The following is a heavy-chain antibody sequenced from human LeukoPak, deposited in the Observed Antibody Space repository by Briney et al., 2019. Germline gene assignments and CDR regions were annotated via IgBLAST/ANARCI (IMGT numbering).Heavy chain of an antibody. CDR2: IYQSGST. D-gene: IGHD4-23*01. V-gene: IGHV4-39*07. J-gene: IGHJ4*02. CDR1: GGSVSRDNYY. Sequence: SETLSLTCTVSGGSVSRDNYYWGWIRQPPGKGLEWIGNIYQSGSTYYNPSLKSRLTISIHTSKNQFSLKLTSVTAADTAVYYCARGDYGGYSGPADYWGQGTLVTVSS. CDR3: ARGDYGGYSGPADY.